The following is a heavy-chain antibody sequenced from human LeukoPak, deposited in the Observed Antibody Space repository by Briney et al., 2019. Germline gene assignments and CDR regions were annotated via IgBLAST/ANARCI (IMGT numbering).Heavy chain of an antibody. CDR3: ARSGYSYVSIDY. CDR2: INPNSGGT. CDR1: GYTFTGYY. J-gene: IGHJ4*02. V-gene: IGHV1-2*06. Sequence: ASVKVSCKASGYTFTGYYMHWVRQAPGQGLEWMGRINPNSGGTNYAQKFQGRVTMTRDTTISTAYMELSRLRSDDTAVYYCARSGYSYVSIDYWGQGTLVTVSS. D-gene: IGHD5-18*01.